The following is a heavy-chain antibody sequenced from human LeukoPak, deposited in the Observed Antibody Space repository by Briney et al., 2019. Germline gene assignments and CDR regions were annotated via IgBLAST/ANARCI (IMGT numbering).Heavy chain of an antibody. J-gene: IGHJ4*02. CDR3: AGGDYHGSESYANY. D-gene: IGHD3-10*01. CDR2: INHSGSI. Sequence: SETLSLTCAVYGGSFSGYHWGWIRQPPGKGLEWIGEINHSGSISYNPSLKSRVTISLDTSKNQFSLKLSSVTAADTAVYYCAGGDYHGSESYANYWGQGTLVTVSS. CDR1: GGSFSGYH. V-gene: IGHV4-34*01.